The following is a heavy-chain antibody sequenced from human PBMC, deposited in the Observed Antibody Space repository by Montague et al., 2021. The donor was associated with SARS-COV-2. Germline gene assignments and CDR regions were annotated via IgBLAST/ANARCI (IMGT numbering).Heavy chain of an antibody. CDR1: GGSFSGYY. D-gene: IGHD5-24*01. CDR3: ARGSKKISKRWLQFDDAFDI. Sequence: SETLSLTCAVYGGSFSGYYWSWIRQPPGKGLEWIGEINQSGSTNXNPSLKSRVTISVDTSKNQFSLKLSSVTAADTAVYYCARGSKKISKRWLQFDDAFDIWGQGTMVTVSS. V-gene: IGHV4-34*01. CDR2: INQSGST. J-gene: IGHJ3*02.